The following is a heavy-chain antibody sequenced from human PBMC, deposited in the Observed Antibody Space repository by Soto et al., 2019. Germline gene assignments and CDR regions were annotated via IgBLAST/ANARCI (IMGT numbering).Heavy chain of an antibody. J-gene: IGHJ4*02. V-gene: IGHV4-4*07. Sequence: PAETLSLTCTVSGGSISSFYWIWIRQPSGKGLEWIVRIYSGGRNNYNPSLKSRVTMSVDTSKNQFSLRLSSVTAADTAMYYCARGSSRWDYWGQGTLVTVSS. D-gene: IGHD6-13*01. CDR1: GGSISSFY. CDR2: IYSGGRN. CDR3: ARGSSRWDY.